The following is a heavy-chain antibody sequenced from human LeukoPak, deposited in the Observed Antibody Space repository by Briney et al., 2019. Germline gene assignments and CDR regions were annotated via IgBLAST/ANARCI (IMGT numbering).Heavy chain of an antibody. CDR2: IYTSGST. Sequence: PSETLSLTCTVSGYSISSGSYYWSWIRQPAGKGLEWIGRIYTSGSTNYNPSLKSRVTISVDASENQFSLKLSSVTAADTAVYYCARAGGGSNYFDYWGQGTLVTVSS. V-gene: IGHV4-61*02. CDR1: GYSISSGSYY. D-gene: IGHD3-10*01. J-gene: IGHJ4*02. CDR3: ARAGGGSNYFDY.